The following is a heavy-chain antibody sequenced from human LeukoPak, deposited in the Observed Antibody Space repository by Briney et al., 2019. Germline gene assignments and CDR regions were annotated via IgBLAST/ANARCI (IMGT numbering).Heavy chain of an antibody. CDR3: TRHTLWRFDY. J-gene: IGHJ4*02. CDR2: INQDGGTE. Sequence: GGSLRLSCAAYGFTFTNYWLTWVRQAPGKGLEWVANINQDGGTEYYVDSMKGRFTISRDNAKNLVYLQINSLRAEDTAVYFCTRHTLWRFDYWGQGALVTVSS. D-gene: IGHD1-1*01. V-gene: IGHV3-7*01. CDR1: GFTFTNYW.